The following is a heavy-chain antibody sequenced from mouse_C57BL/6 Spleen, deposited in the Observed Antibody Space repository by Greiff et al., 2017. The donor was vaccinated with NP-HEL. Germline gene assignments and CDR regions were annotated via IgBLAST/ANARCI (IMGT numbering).Heavy chain of an antibody. J-gene: IGHJ2*01. D-gene: IGHD1-1*01. Sequence: EVMLVESGGGLVQPGGSLKLSCAASGFTFSDYYMYWVRQTPEKRLEWVAYISNGGGSTYYPDTVKGRFTISRDNAKNTLYLQMSRLKSEDTAMYYCARQDGSSYFDYWGQGTTLTVSS. CDR1: GFTFSDYY. CDR2: ISNGGGST. V-gene: IGHV5-12*01. CDR3: ARQDGSSYFDY.